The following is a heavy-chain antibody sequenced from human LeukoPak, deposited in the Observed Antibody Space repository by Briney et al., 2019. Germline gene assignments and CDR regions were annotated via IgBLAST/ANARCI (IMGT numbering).Heavy chain of an antibody. Sequence: PSETLSLTCTVSGGSISSGGYYWSWIRQHPGKGLEWIGYIYYSGSTYYNPSLKSRVTISVDTSKNQFSLKLSSVTAVDTAVYYCARGAFYDGNNFDYWGQGTLVTVSS. CDR2: IYYSGST. J-gene: IGHJ4*02. D-gene: IGHD4-23*01. V-gene: IGHV4-31*03. CDR1: GGSISSGGYY. CDR3: ARGAFYDGNNFDY.